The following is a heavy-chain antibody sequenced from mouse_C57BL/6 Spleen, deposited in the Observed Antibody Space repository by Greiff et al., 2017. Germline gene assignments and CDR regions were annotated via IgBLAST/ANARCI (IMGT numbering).Heavy chain of an antibody. CDR3: ARIYYYGSSYEEDYAMDY. CDR2: IYPGSGST. CDR1: GYTFTSYW. V-gene: IGHV1-55*01. Sequence: QVQLQQPGGELVKPGASVKMSCKASGYTFTSYWITWVKQTPGQGLEWIGDIYPGSGSTNYNEKFKSKATMTVDTSSSTAYMQLSSLTSEESAVDYCARIYYYGSSYEEDYAMDYWGQGTSVTVSS. J-gene: IGHJ4*01. D-gene: IGHD1-1*01.